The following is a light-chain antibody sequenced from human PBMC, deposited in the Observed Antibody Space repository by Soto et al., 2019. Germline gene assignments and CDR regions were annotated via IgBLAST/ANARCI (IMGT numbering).Light chain of an antibody. CDR3: QHYVNWPLT. J-gene: IGKJ4*01. CDR2: DTS. CDR1: QGIGDT. V-gene: IGKV3-15*01. Sequence: DIVTTQSPATLSVSPGEAPTLFCRASQGIGDTLAWYQQKPGQTPRLLIYDTSIRATGVPARFSGSRSGAEFTLTISSLQSEDFAVYYCQHYVNWPLTFGGGTKVDIK.